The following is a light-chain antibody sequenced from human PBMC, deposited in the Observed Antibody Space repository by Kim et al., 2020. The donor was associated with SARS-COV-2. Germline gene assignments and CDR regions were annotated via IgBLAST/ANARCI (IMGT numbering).Light chain of an antibody. CDR2: PNSDGSH. J-gene: IGLJ3*02. CDR1: RGHSSYA. CDR3: QTWGTGIRV. Sequence: SVKLTCTLRRGHSSYAIAWHQQQPEKGPRYLMKPNSDGSHSKGDGSPDRFSGSSSGAERYLTISSLQSEDEADYYCQTWGTGIRVFGGGTKLTVL. V-gene: IGLV4-69*01.